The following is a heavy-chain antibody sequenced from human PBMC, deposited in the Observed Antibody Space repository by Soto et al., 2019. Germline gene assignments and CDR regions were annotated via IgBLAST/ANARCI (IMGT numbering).Heavy chain of an antibody. CDR3: ARHRGTSSRYLLPDY. CDR2: IYYRGNT. D-gene: IGHD6-13*01. CDR1: GGYIVVGGGC. Sequence: TQSLTSTGSGGYIVVGGGCWGWIRKAPGKGLEWIGNIYYRGNTYYNPSLRSRVTISVDTSKNQFSLKVTSLTVADTAVYYCARHRGTSSRYLLPDYWGQGILVNFAS. J-gene: IGHJ4*02. V-gene: IGHV4-39*01.